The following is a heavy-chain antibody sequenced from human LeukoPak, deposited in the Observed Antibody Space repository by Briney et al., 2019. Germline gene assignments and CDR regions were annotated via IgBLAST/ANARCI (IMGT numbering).Heavy chain of an antibody. J-gene: IGHJ4*02. CDR1: GYSFTTYW. D-gene: IGHD3-10*01. V-gene: IGHV5-51*01. CDR3: AVLTDGAFDY. CDR2: IYPGDSDT. Sequence: GESLKISCKGSGYSFTTYWIAWVRQMPGRGLEWMGVIYPGDSDTRYSPSFQGQVTISADKSISTAYLQWSSLKASDTAMYYCAVLTDGAFDYWGQGTLVTVSS.